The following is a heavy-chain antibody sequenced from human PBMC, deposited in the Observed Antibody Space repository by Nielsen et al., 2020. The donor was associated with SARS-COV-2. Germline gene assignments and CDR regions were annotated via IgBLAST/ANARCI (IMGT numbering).Heavy chain of an antibody. Sequence: GESLKISCAASGLSFNSYAMTWVRQAPGKGLEWVSAIFASGAGTYYADSVKGRFTISRDNSKNTLYLQMNSLRVEDTAVYFCARDRYDYVDTYYYFDLWGRGTLVTVSS. CDR2: IFASGAGT. CDR1: GLSFNSYA. CDR3: ARDRYDYVDTYYYFDL. D-gene: IGHD4-17*01. V-gene: IGHV3-23*01. J-gene: IGHJ2*01.